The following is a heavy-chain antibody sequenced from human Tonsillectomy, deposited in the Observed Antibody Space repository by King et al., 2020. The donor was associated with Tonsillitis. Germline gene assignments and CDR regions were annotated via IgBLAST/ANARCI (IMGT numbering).Heavy chain of an antibody. V-gene: IGHV3-30-3*01. CDR1: GFTFSSYA. D-gene: IGHD3-22*01. J-gene: IGHJ3*02. Sequence: VQLVESGGGVVQPGRSLRLSCAASGFTFSSYAMHWVRQAPGKGLEWVAVISYDGSNKYYADSVKGRFTISRDNSKNTLYLQMNSLRAEDTAVYYCARDLGGDYYDSSGYYGDAFDIWGQGTMVTVSS. CDR2: ISYDGSNK. CDR3: ARDLGGDYYDSSGYYGDAFDI.